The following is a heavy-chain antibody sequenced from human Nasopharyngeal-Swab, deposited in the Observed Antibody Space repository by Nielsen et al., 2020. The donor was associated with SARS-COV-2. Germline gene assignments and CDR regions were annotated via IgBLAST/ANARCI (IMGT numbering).Heavy chain of an antibody. CDR3: ARAAVKYEYLTGYSWSYHYYGMDV. CDR1: GSFISGYG. CDR2: TSSDGSEN. Sequence: YCAASGSFISGYGIHWVRQAPGKGLEWVAVTSSDGSENYYADSLKGRFTISRDNSKNTLYLQMNSLRAEDTAVYYCARAAVKYEYLTGYSWSYHYYGMDVWGQGTTVTVSS. D-gene: IGHD3-9*01. J-gene: IGHJ6*02. V-gene: IGHV3-30*03.